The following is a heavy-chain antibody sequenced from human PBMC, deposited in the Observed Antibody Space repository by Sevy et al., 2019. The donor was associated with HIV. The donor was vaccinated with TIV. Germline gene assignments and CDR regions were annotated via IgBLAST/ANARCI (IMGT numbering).Heavy chain of an antibody. CDR1: GFTFSSYA. Sequence: GGSLRLSCAASGFTFSSYAMSWVRQAPGKGLEWVSAISGSGCSTYYADSVKGRFTISRDNSKNTPYLQMNSLRAEDTAVYYCASALITYYYDSSGYPFDYWGQGTLVTVSS. CDR3: ASALITYYYDSSGYPFDY. J-gene: IGHJ4*02. V-gene: IGHV3-23*01. D-gene: IGHD3-22*01. CDR2: ISGSGCST.